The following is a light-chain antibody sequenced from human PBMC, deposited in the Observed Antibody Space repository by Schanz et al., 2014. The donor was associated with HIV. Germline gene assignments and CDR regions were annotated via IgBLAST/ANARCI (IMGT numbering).Light chain of an antibody. Sequence: QSALTQPASVSGSPGQSITISCTGTSSDVGSYNLVSWYQQHPGKVPKLMIYEGSERPSGVSNRFSGSKSGNTASLTISGLQAEDEADYYCCSYVGSTTVIFGGGTKLTVL. CDR1: SSDVGSYNL. CDR2: EGS. V-gene: IGLV2-23*01. CDR3: CSYVGSTTVI. J-gene: IGLJ2*01.